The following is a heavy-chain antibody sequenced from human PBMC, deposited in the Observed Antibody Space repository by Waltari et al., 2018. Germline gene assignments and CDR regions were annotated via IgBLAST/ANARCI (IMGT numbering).Heavy chain of an antibody. V-gene: IGHV4-59*08. CDR1: GGSISSYY. Sequence: QVHLQESGPGLVKPSETLSLTCRVSGGSISSYYWSWIRQSPGKGLEWIGYIYYTGSTNYNPDLKRRVTISLDTSKNQFSLKVSSVTAADTAVYYCARHGQQWLINNWFDPWGQGTLVTVSS. J-gene: IGHJ5*02. CDR3: ARHGQQWLINNWFDP. CDR2: IYYTGST. D-gene: IGHD6-19*01.